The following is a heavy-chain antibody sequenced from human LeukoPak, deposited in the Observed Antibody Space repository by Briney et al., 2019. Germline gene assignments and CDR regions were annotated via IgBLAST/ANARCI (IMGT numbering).Heavy chain of an antibody. CDR1: GFTFSSYG. D-gene: IGHD2-2*01. V-gene: IGHV3-30*18. Sequence: GGSLRLSCAASGFTFSSYGMHWVRQAPGKGLEWVAVISYDGSTKHYADSVKGRFTISRDNSEKTLYLQMNSLRPEDTAMYYCAKDSWFGDCSGTNCNDYWGQGTLVTVSS. CDR3: AKDSWFGDCSGTNCNDY. CDR2: ISYDGSTK. J-gene: IGHJ4*02.